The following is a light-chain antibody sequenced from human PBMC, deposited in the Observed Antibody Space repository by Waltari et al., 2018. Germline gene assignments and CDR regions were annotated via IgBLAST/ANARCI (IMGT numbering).Light chain of an antibody. J-gene: IGLJ2*01. CDR1: SSNIGRNP. V-gene: IGLV1-44*01. CDR3: ATWDASLTGWV. CDR2: SNN. Sequence: QSVLTQPPSASGTPGQRVTISCSGSSSNIGRNPVNWYQQLPGTAPKLLIHSNNQRPSGVPDRFSVSKSGTSASLAISGLQSEDEADYYCATWDASLTGWVFGG.